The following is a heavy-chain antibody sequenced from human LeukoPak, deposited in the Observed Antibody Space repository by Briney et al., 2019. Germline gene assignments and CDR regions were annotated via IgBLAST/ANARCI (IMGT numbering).Heavy chain of an antibody. CDR3: ARQRMAGPNHRDY. CDR1: GGTFSSYA. CDR2: IIPILGIA. Sequence: SVKVSCKASGGTFSSYAISWVRPAPGQGLEWMGRIIPILGIANYAQKFQGRVTITADKSTSTAYMELSSLRSEDTAVYYCARQRMAGPNHRDYWGQGTLVTVSS. D-gene: IGHD6-19*01. V-gene: IGHV1-69*04. J-gene: IGHJ4*02.